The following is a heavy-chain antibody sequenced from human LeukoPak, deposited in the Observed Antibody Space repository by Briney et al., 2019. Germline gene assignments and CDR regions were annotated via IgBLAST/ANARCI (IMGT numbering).Heavy chain of an antibody. V-gene: IGHV3-11*01. CDR3: AIVRPDIDY. D-gene: IGHD6-6*01. CDR2: ISSSGRTI. CDR1: GFTFSGYH. Sequence: GGSLRLSCPASGFTFSGYHMTWIRQAPGKGLKWVSYISSSGRTIEYADSVKGRFTISRDNAKNSLYLQMNSLRADDTAVYYCAIVRPDIDYWGQGTLVTVSS. J-gene: IGHJ4*02.